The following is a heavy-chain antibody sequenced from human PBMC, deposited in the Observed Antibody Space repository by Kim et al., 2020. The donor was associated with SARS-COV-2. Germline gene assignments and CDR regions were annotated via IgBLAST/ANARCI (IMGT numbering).Heavy chain of an antibody. J-gene: IGHJ6*03. CDR3: AKYMGYSSSWYGTSISPHMDV. Sequence: GGSLRLSCAASGFTFDDYAMHWVRQAPGKGLEWVSGITWNSGSIGYADSVKGRFTISRDNAKNSLYLQMNSLRAEDTALYYCAKYMGYSSSWYGTSISPHMDVWGKGTTVTVSS. V-gene: IGHV3-9*01. CDR2: ITWNSGSI. CDR1: GFTFDDYA. D-gene: IGHD6-13*01.